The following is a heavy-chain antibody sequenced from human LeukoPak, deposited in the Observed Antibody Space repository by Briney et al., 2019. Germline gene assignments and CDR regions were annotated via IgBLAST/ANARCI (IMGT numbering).Heavy chain of an antibody. D-gene: IGHD3-16*01. CDR2: FSHSGST. J-gene: IGHJ3*02. V-gene: IGHV4-59*08. Sequence: PSETLSLTCNVSGGSISIYYWSWIRQPPGKGLEWIGYFSHSGSTNYNPSLKSRVTISGDTSKNQFSLKLSSVTAADTAVYYCAIRVSGRAFDIWGQGTMVTVSS. CDR1: GGSISIYY. CDR3: AIRVSGRAFDI.